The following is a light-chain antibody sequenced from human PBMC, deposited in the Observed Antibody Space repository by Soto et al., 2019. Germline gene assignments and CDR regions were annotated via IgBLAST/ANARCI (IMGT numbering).Light chain of an antibody. V-gene: IGKV3-11*01. Sequence: EIVLTQSPATLALSPGERATLPCRASQSVRSYLAWYQQKPGQAPRLLIYDASNRATGIPARFSGSGSGSHFSLTISSLDPENFAVYYCQQRSNWPLTFGGGTRVEIK. J-gene: IGKJ4*01. CDR2: DAS. CDR3: QQRSNWPLT. CDR1: QSVRSY.